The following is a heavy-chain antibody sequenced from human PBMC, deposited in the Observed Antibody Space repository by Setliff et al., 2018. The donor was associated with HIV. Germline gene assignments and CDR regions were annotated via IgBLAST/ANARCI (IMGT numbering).Heavy chain of an antibody. CDR3: ARAISAAGIAPFDF. V-gene: IGHV4-61*09. D-gene: IGHD6-13*01. CDR1: GGSISSGSYY. CDR2: IYTSGST. Sequence: SETLSLTCTVSGGSISSGSYYWTWIRQPAGKGLEWIGQIYTSGSTNYNPSLKSRVIISVDTSKNQFSLKLSSVTAADTAVYYCARAISAAGIAPFDFWGQGTLVTVSS. J-gene: IGHJ4*02.